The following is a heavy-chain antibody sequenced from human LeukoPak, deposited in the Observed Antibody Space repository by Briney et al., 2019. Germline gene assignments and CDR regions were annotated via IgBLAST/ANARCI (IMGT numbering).Heavy chain of an antibody. D-gene: IGHD2-15*01. Sequence: PGRSLRLCCAASRFTFSNYAFHWVRQAPGKGLEWVAIISYDGNNKYYADSVKGRFTISRDNSKNTLYLQMNSLRAEDSAVYHCARGFCSGGNCYSFYYYGMDVWGQGTTVTVSS. CDR3: ARGFCSGGNCYSFYYYGMDV. CDR1: RFTFSNYA. J-gene: IGHJ6*02. V-gene: IGHV3-30-3*01. CDR2: ISYDGNNK.